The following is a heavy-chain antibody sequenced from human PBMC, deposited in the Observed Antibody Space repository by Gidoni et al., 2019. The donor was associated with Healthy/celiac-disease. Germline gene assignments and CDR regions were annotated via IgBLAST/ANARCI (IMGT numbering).Heavy chain of an antibody. J-gene: IGHJ5*02. V-gene: IGHV4-31*03. Sequence: QVQLPESGPGLVKPSQTLSLPCTVSGGSTRTGVYYWSWIRQHPGKGLEWIGYIYYSGSTYYNPSRKSRVTISVDTSKNQFSLKLSSVTAADTAVYYCARDYTPWGSSGHNWFDPWGQGTLVTVSS. CDR1: GGSTRTGVYY. D-gene: IGHD3-22*01. CDR3: ARDYTPWGSSGHNWFDP. CDR2: IYYSGST.